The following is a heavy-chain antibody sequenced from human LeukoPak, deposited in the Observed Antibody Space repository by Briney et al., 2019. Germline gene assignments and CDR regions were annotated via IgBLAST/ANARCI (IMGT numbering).Heavy chain of an antibody. V-gene: IGHV4-59*06. CDR1: GGSISSYY. CDR2: IYYSGST. Sequence: SETLSLTCTVSGGSISSYYWSWIRQHPGKGLEWIGYIYYSGSTYYNPSLKSRVTISVDTSKNQFSLKLSSVTAADTAVYYCARGTYDSSGYYFDYWGQGTLVTVSS. D-gene: IGHD3-22*01. CDR3: ARGTYDSSGYYFDY. J-gene: IGHJ4*02.